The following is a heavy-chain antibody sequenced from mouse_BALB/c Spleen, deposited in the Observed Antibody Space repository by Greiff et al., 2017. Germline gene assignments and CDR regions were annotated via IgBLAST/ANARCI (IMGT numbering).Heavy chain of an antibody. V-gene: IGHV1S81*02. CDR3: TYDYAMDY. Sequence: VQLQQSGPELVKPGASVKLSCKASGYTFTSYWMHWVKQRPGQGLEWIGEINPSNGRTNYNEKFKSKATLTVDKSSSTAYMQLSSLTSEDSAVYYCTYDYAMDYWGQGTSVTVSS. J-gene: IGHJ4*01. D-gene: IGHD2-3*01. CDR2: INPSNGRT. CDR1: GYTFTSYW.